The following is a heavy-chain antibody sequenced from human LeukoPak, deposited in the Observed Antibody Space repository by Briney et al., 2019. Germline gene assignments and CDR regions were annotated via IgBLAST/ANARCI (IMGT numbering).Heavy chain of an antibody. CDR3: AEVGARGPYYYDNSGYYYDY. CDR2: ISYDGSNK. V-gene: IGHV3-30*18. Sequence: GGSLRLSCAASGFTFSSYGMHWVRQAPGKGLEWVAVISYDGSNKYYADSVKGRFTISRDNSKNTLYLQMNRLRAKDTAVYYCAEVGARGPYYYDNSGYYYDYWGQGTLVTVSS. CDR1: GFTFSSYG. J-gene: IGHJ4*02. D-gene: IGHD3-22*01.